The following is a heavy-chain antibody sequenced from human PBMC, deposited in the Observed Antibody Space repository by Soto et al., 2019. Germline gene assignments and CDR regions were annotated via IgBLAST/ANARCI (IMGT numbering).Heavy chain of an antibody. CDR2: INSDGSST. D-gene: IGHD2-15*01. Sequence: GGSLRLSFAASGFTFSSYWMHWVRQAPGKGLVWVSRINSDGSSTSYADSVKGRFTISRDNAKNTLYLQMNSLRAEDTAVYCCARALLGYCSGGSCTQYYYYYYMDVWGKGTTVTVSS. CDR1: GFTFSSYW. V-gene: IGHV3-74*01. CDR3: ARALLGYCSGGSCTQYYYYYYMDV. J-gene: IGHJ6*03.